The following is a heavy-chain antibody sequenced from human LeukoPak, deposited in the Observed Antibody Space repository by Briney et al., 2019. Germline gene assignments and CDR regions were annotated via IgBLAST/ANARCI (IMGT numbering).Heavy chain of an antibody. Sequence: ASVKVSCKASGGTFSSYAISWVRQAPGQGLEWMGRIIPILGIANYAQKCQGRVTITADKSTSTAYMELSSLRSEDTAVYYCARDRAPDSSGWFHIDYWGQGTLVTVSS. V-gene: IGHV1-69*04. CDR3: ARDRAPDSSGWFHIDY. CDR1: GGTFSSYA. D-gene: IGHD6-19*01. CDR2: IIPILGIA. J-gene: IGHJ4*02.